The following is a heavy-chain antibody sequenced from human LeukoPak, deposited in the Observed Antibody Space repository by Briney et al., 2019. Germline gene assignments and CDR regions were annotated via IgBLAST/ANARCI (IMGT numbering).Heavy chain of an antibody. CDR3: AREVAVAGRYFDY. J-gene: IGHJ4*02. CDR1: GGSISSGDYY. D-gene: IGHD6-19*01. V-gene: IGHV4-30-4*01. Sequence: PSQTLSLTCTVSGGSISSGDYYWSWIRQPPGKGLEWIGYIYYSGSTYYNPSLKSRVTISADTSKNQFSLKLSSVTAADTAVYYCAREVAVAGRYFDYWGQGTLVTVSS. CDR2: IYYSGST.